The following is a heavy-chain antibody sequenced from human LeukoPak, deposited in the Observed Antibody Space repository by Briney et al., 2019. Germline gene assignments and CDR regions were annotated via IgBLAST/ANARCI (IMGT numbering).Heavy chain of an antibody. V-gene: IGHV3-53*01. CDR3: ARDLGLWFGEEGGC. D-gene: IGHD3-10*01. Sequence: GGSLRPSCAASGFTFSSNYMSWVRQAPGKGLEWVSVIYSGGSTYYADSVKGRFTISRDNSKNTLYLQMNSLRAEDTAVYYCARDLGLWFGEEGGCWGQGTLVTVSS. J-gene: IGHJ4*02. CDR1: GFTFSSNY. CDR2: IYSGGST.